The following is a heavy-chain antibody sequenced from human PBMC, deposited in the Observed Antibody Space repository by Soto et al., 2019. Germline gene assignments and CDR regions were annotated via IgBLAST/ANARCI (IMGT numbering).Heavy chain of an antibody. Sequence: QVQLVESGGGVVQPGRSLRLSCAASGFTFSSYGMHWVRQAPGKGLEWVAVIWYDGSNKYYADSVKGRFTISRDNSKNTLYLQMNSLRAEDTAVYYCARGDIVVVPAAIRERDAFDIWGQGTMVTVSS. J-gene: IGHJ3*02. CDR1: GFTFSSYG. D-gene: IGHD2-2*02. CDR2: IWYDGSNK. CDR3: ARGDIVVVPAAIRERDAFDI. V-gene: IGHV3-33*01.